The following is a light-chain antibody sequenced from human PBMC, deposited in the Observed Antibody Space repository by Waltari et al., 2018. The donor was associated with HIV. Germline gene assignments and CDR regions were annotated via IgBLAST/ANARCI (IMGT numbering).Light chain of an antibody. J-gene: IGKJ2*01. CDR1: QSVLYSSNNKNY. CDR3: QQYVRKRT. Sequence: DIVMTQSPDYLAVSLGETATIHCKSSQSVLYSSNNKNYLAWYQQKPGRPPKLLIYWASTRESGVPDRFSGSGSETHFTLTISSLQPEDVAVYYCQQYVRKRTFGQGTRLEI. CDR2: WAS. V-gene: IGKV4-1*01.